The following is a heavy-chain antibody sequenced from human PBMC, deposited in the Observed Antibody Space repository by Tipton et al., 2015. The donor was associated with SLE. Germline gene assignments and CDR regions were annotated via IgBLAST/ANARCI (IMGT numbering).Heavy chain of an antibody. Sequence: LRLSCSVYGGSFSGYYWSWIRQPPGKGLEWIGEINHSGRTNYNPSLKSRVTISVDTSKNQFSLKLSSVTAADTAVYYCARYPESNYHWFGPWGQGALVTVSS. CDR3: ARYPESNYHWFGP. V-gene: IGHV4-34*01. CDR2: INHSGRT. D-gene: IGHD4-11*01. CDR1: GGSFSGYY. J-gene: IGHJ5*02.